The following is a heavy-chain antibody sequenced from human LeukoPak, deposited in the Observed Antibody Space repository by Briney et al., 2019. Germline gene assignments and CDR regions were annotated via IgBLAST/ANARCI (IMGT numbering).Heavy chain of an antibody. CDR1: GFTFSSYA. CDR3: ARELPTTVRPVDAFDI. CDR2: LSYDGSNK. J-gene: IGHJ3*02. D-gene: IGHD4-11*01. Sequence: PGGSLRLSCAPSGFTFSSYAMHWVRQAPGKGLEWVAVLSYDGSNKYYADSVKGRFTISRDNSKNTLYLQMNSLRAEDTAVYYCARELPTTVRPVDAFDIWGQGTMVTVSS. V-gene: IGHV3-30-3*01.